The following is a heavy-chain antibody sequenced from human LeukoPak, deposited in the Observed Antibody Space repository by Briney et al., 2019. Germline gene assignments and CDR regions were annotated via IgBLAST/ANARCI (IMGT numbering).Heavy chain of an antibody. J-gene: IGHJ4*02. CDR3: AREGGPFRPLDY. Sequence: TGGSLRLSCAASGFTFSDYHMSWIRQAPGKGLEWIGEVHLDGRTNCNPSLQSRLTMSVDFSENYISLKLTSVTAADTAVYYCAREGGPFRPLDYSGQGTLVTVSS. D-gene: IGHD2/OR15-2a*01. CDR2: VHLDGRT. CDR1: GFTFSDYH. V-gene: IGHV4-34*10.